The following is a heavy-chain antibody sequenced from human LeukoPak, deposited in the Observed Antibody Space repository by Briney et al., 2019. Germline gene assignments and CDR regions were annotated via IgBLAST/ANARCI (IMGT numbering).Heavy chain of an antibody. J-gene: IGHJ4*02. D-gene: IGHD3-3*01. Sequence: VGSLRLSCAASGFTFSNAWMSWVRQAPGKGLEWVGRIKSKTDGGTTDYAAPVKGRFTISRDDSKNTLYLQMNSLKTEDTAVYYCTASLRFLEWLSLFNYWGQGTLVTVSS. V-gene: IGHV3-15*01. CDR3: TASLRFLEWLSLFNY. CDR2: IKSKTDGGTT. CDR1: GFTFSNAW.